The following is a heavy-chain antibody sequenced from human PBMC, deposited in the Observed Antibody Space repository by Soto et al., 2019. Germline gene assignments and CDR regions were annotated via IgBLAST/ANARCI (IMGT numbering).Heavy chain of an antibody. J-gene: IGHJ3*02. Sequence: GKGLEWMGGISAYNGNTNYAQKLQGRVTMTTDTSTSTAYMELRSLRSDDTAVYYCARDEKYCSGGSCSTGSSAFDIWGQGTMVTVSS. D-gene: IGHD2-15*01. V-gene: IGHV1-18*01. CDR2: ISAYNGNT. CDR3: ARDEKYCSGGSCSTGSSAFDI.